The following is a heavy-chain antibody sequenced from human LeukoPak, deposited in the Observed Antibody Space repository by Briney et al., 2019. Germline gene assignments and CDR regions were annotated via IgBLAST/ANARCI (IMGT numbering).Heavy chain of an antibody. V-gene: IGHV4-59*08. Sequence: SGTLSLTCTVSGGSISSYYWSWIRQPPGKGLEWVGYIHHSGSTNYNPSLKSRVTISVDVSKNQFSLKLSSVTAADTAVYYCARSLYRMTTITVFDYWGQGTLVTVSS. CDR1: GGSISSYY. CDR3: ARSLYRMTTITVFDY. D-gene: IGHD5-12*01. J-gene: IGHJ4*02. CDR2: IHHSGST.